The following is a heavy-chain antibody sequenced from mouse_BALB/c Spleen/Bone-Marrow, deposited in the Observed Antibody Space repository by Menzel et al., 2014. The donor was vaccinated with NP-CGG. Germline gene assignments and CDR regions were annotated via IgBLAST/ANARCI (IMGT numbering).Heavy chain of an antibody. CDR1: GFTFSDYY. D-gene: IGHD2-4*01. CDR3: ARVSYDYFDY. Sequence: EVKLVESGGGLVKPGGSLKLSYAASGFTFSDYYMYWVRQTPEKRLEWVATISDGGSYTYYPDSVKGRFTISSDNAKNNLYLQMSSLKSEDTAMYYCARVSYDYFDYWGQGTTLTVSS. J-gene: IGHJ2*01. V-gene: IGHV5-4*02. CDR2: ISDGGSYT.